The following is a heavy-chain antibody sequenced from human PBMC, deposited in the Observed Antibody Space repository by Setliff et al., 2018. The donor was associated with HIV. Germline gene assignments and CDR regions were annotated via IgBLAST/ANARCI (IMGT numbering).Heavy chain of an antibody. CDR3: VKDRTIFGVVLAYFDY. D-gene: IGHD3-3*01. Sequence: GGSLRLSCSASGFTFDDYNMHWVRQAPGKGLEWVAIISWDGGSTYYADSVEGRFTISRDNSKNSLYLQMNSLRTEDTALYYCVKDRTIFGVVLAYFDYWGQGTLVTVSS. CDR1: GFTFDDYN. V-gene: IGHV3-43*01. J-gene: IGHJ4*02. CDR2: ISWDGGST.